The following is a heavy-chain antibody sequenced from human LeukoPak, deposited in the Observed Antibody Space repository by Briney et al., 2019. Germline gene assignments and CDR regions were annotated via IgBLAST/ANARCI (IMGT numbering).Heavy chain of an antibody. CDR1: GYSFTSYW. V-gene: IGHV5-51*01. Sequence: GESLKISCKGSGYSFTSYWIGWVRQMPGKGLEWMGIIYPGDSDTRYSPSFQGQVTISVDKSISTAYLQWSSLKASDTAMYYCARQVGYCSSTSCQGLVWWFDPWGQGTLVTVSS. CDR3: ARQVGYCSSTSCQGLVWWFDP. D-gene: IGHD2-2*01. J-gene: IGHJ5*02. CDR2: IYPGDSDT.